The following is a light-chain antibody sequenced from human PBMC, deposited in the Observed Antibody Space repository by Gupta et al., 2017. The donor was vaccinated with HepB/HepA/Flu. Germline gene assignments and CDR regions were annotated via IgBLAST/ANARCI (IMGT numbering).Light chain of an antibody. V-gene: IGLV2-11*01. Sequence: QSALTQPRSVSGSPGQSVTISCTGTSSDVGGYNYVSWYQQHTGKPPKLMIYDVSKRPSGVPVRFSGSKSGNTASLTISGLQAEDEADYYCCSYAGSYTWVFGGGTKLTVL. CDR3: CSYAGSYTWV. CDR2: DVS. CDR1: SSDVGGYNY. J-gene: IGLJ2*01.